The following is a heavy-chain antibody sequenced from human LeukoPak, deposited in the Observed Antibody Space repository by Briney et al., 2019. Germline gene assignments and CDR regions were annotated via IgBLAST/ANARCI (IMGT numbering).Heavy chain of an antibody. V-gene: IGHV4-30-2*06. J-gene: IGHJ2*01. CDR2: IFHNGSI. CDR1: GGSISSGGYS. Sequence: SQTLSLTCAVSGGSISSGGYSWHWIRQSPGKGLEWIGYIFHNGSIYHNPSLESRVTISVDRSKNQFSLKMNSVTAADSAVFYCAKSSRGRGVSLSTFFFLGFDLWGRGTLVTVSS. CDR3: AKSSRGRGVSLSTFFFLGFDL. D-gene: IGHD3-10*01.